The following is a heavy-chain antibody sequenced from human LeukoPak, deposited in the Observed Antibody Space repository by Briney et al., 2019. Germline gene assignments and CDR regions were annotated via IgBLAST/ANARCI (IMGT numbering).Heavy chain of an antibody. CDR2: TNPNTGNT. D-gene: IGHD3-10*01. CDR1: GYTFNNYD. CDR3: ARGGAGTYYKRGGWFDP. Sequence: GASVKVSCKASGYTFNNYDINWVRQATGQGLEWMGWTNPNTGNTGYGERFQGRVTMTRDNSISTAYMELSSLTSEDTAVYYCARGGAGTYYKRGGWFDPWGQGTVVTVSS. V-gene: IGHV1-8*01. J-gene: IGHJ5*02.